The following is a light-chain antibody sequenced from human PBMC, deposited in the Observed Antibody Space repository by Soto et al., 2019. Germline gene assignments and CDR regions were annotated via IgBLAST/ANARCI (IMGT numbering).Light chain of an antibody. Sequence: DIVMTQSPDSLAVSLGERATINCKSSQSVLYSSNNKNYLAWYQQKPGQPPKVLIYWASTRESGVPDRFSGSASGTDFTLTISSLQTEDVAVYYCQQYYSTPRTFGQGTKVEIK. CDR3: QQYYSTPRT. J-gene: IGKJ1*01. V-gene: IGKV4-1*01. CDR2: WAS. CDR1: QSVLYSSNNKNY.